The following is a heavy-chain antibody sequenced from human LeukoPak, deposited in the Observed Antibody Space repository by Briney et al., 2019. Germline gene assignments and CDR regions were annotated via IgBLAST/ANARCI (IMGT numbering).Heavy chain of an antibody. J-gene: IGHJ4*02. CDR2: IYYSGST. D-gene: IGHD3-22*01. CDR1: AGSISGHS. V-gene: IGHV4-59*11. CDR3: AREPRWYYYDSASYYFDY. Sequence: PSETLSLTRTVSAGSISGHSWNWIRQPPGKGLEWIGDIYYSGSTRYNPSLESRVTISLDTSKNQFSLSLTSVTAADTAVYYCAREPRWYYYDSASYYFDYWGQGTLVTVSS.